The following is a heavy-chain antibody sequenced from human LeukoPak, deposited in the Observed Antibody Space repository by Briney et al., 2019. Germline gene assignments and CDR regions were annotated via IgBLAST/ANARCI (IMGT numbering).Heavy chain of an antibody. CDR1: GDSISSNNYY. CDR2: FYYSGST. J-gene: IGHJ3*02. V-gene: IGHV4-39*01. CDR3: ARLRFDDTIFGVVRDAFDI. Sequence: SETLSLACTVSGDSISSNNYYWGWIRQPPGKGLEWIGSFYYSGSTYYNPSLKSRVTISVDTSKNQFSLKVSSVTAADTAVYYCARLRFDDTIFGVVRDAFDIWGQGTMVTVSS. D-gene: IGHD3-3*01.